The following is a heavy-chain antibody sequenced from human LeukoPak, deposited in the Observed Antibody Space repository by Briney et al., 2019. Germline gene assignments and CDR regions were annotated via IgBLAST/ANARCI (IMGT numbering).Heavy chain of an antibody. CDR1: GDSISAYY. CDR3: AKYGGSPANYFDY. Sequence: PSETPSLTCTVSGDSISAYYWSWVRQPPGKGLEWIAYIHYTGSINYNPSLKSRVTISMDTSKSQFSLHVNSVTAADTAVYYCAKYGGSPANYFDYWGRGTLVTVSS. V-gene: IGHV4-59*08. CDR2: IHYTGSI. D-gene: IGHD1-26*01. J-gene: IGHJ4*02.